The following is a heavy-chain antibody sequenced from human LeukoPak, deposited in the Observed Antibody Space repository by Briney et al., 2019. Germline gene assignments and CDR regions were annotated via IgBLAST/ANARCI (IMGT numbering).Heavy chain of an antibody. CDR1: GFTFSSYA. CDR3: ARVCEAYDSSGYGLGY. CDR2: ISYDGSNK. J-gene: IGHJ4*02. D-gene: IGHD3-22*01. V-gene: IGHV3-30*04. Sequence: GGSLRLSCAASGFTFSSYAMHWVRQAPGKGLEWVAAISYDGSNKYYADSVKGRFTISRDNSKNTLYLQMNSLRAEDTAVYYCARVCEAYDSSGYGLGYWGQGTLVTVSS.